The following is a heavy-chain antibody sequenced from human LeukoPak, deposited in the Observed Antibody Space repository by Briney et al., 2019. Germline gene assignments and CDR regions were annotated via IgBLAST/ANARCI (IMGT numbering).Heavy chain of an antibody. CDR2: INPNSGGS. Sequence: SVTVSCKTSGYTFTGYYMQWLRQAPGPALEWMGWINPNSGGSNYAQRLQARVTMTRDKCISPAHMELRRLISDDSALDYCSRYFHDSSGSSSDAYDIWGQGTRVTVSS. V-gene: IGHV1-2*02. D-gene: IGHD3-22*01. CDR1: GYTFTGYY. J-gene: IGHJ3*02. CDR3: SRYFHDSSGSSSDAYDI.